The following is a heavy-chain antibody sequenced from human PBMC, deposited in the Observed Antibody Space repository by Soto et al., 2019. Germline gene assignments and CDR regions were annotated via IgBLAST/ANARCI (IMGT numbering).Heavy chain of an antibody. D-gene: IGHD2-15*01. CDR3: ARDQLILPAHDFFYGSDV. Sequence: PXGFVRPSFDVPGSTFGMFSASWVRQAPGKGWEWVAKIPQEGGDGHYLDSVKGRFIISRDNAKNSLYLQMNSLRAEDTAVYYCARDQLILPAHDFFYGSDVWGQGATVTV. J-gene: IGHJ6*02. V-gene: IGHV3-7*03. CDR2: IPQEGGDG. CDR1: GSTFGMFS.